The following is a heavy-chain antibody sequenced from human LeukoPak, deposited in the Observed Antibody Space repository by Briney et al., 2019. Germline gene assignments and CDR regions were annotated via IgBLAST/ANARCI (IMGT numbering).Heavy chain of an antibody. V-gene: IGHV1-3*01. Sequence: ASVKVSCKASGYTFTIYAMHWVRQAPGQRLEWMGWINAGNGNTKYSQKFQGRVTITRDTSASTAYMELSSLRSEDTAVYYRARSGSLYRPYNWFDPWGQGTLVTVSS. J-gene: IGHJ5*02. D-gene: IGHD3-10*01. CDR2: INAGNGNT. CDR1: GYTFTIYA. CDR3: ARSGSLYRPYNWFDP.